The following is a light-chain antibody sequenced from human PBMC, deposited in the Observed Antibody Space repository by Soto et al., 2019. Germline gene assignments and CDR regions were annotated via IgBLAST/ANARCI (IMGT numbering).Light chain of an antibody. J-gene: IGLJ3*02. CDR2: EVS. Sequence: QSALTQPASVSGSPGQSITISCTGTSSDVGGYNYVSWFQHHPGKAPKLMIFEVSNWPSGVSNRFSGSKSGNTASLTISGLHAEYEADYYCRSYTSSSTLVFGGGTKLTVL. CDR3: RSYTSSSTLV. CDR1: SSDVGGYNY. V-gene: IGLV2-14*01.